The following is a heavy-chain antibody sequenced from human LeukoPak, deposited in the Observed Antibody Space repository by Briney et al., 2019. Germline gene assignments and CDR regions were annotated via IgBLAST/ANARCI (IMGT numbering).Heavy chain of an antibody. V-gene: IGHV1-69*02. Sequence: SVNVSCTPSGCTFSSLSISWVRQAPGQGLGWMGRIIPVLDIPTYAQKFQDRVTISADKTTSTAYMELNSLRSDHTAMYYSAADLHLGEFSLYAPFDYWGQGTLVTVSS. CDR1: GCTFSSLS. CDR2: IIPVLDIP. J-gene: IGHJ4*02. CDR3: AADLHLGEFSLYAPFDY. D-gene: IGHD3-16*02.